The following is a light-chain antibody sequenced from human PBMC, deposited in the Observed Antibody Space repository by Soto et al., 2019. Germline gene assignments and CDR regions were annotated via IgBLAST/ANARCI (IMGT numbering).Light chain of an antibody. CDR1: QSISSW. J-gene: IGKJ2*01. CDR3: QQYNSYPYT. Sequence: DNQMTQSPSTLSASVGDRVTITCRASQSISSWLAWYQQKPGKAPKLLIYDASSLESGDPSRFSGSGSGTESTLTISSLQPDDFATYYCQQYNSYPYTYGQGTKLEIK. CDR2: DAS. V-gene: IGKV1-5*01.